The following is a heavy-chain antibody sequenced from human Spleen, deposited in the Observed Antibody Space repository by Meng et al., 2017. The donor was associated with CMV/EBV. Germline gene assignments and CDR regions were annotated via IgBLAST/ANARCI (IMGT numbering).Heavy chain of an antibody. J-gene: IGHJ4*02. CDR2: IYSGGST. CDR3: ARDLVSSVYTYGLDY. Sequence: GGSLRLSCAASGFTVSSDYMSWVRQAPGKGLEWVSTIYSGGSTYYADSVKDRFTISRDNSKNTLYLQMSSLRAEDTAVYYCARDLVSSVYTYGLDYWGQGTLVTVSS. CDR1: GFTVSSDY. D-gene: IGHD5-18*01. V-gene: IGHV3-53*05.